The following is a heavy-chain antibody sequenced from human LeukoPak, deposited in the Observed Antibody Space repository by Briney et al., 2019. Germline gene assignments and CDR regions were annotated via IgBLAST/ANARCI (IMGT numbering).Heavy chain of an antibody. V-gene: IGHV1-69*04. J-gene: IGHJ5*02. D-gene: IGHD3-22*01. CDR2: IIPILGIA. Sequence: SVTVSCKASGGTFSSYAISWVRQAPGQGLEWMGRIIPILGIANYAQKFQGRVTITADKSTSTAYMELSSLRSEDTAVYYCARIYYYDSSGYCETWGQGTLVTVSS. CDR3: ARIYYYDSSGYCET. CDR1: GGTFSSYA.